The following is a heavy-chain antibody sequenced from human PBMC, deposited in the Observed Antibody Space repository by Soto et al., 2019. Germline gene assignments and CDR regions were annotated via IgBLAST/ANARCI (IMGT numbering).Heavy chain of an antibody. Sequence: QVQLQQWGAGLLKPSETLSLTCAVYGGSFSGYYWSWIRQPPGKELEWIGEINHSGSTNYNPSLKSRVTISVDTSKNQFSLKLSSVTAADTAVYYCAREYYDFWSGYYADYWGQGTLVTVSS. CDR3: AREYYDFWSGYYADY. CDR1: GGSFSGYY. J-gene: IGHJ4*02. D-gene: IGHD3-3*01. V-gene: IGHV4-34*01. CDR2: INHSGST.